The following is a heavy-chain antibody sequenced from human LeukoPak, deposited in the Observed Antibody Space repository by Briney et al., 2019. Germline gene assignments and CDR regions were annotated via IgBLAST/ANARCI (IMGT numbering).Heavy chain of an antibody. CDR2: INRDGSST. CDR3: ARGILGGTTADY. V-gene: IGHV3-74*01. CDR1: GVTFSSYW. J-gene: IGHJ4*02. Sequence: PGGSLRLSCAASGVTFSSYWMHWVRQAPGKGLVWVSRINRDGSSTTYADSVKGRFTISRDNARNTLYLQMYSLRAEDTAVYYCARGILGGTTADYWGQGTLVTVSS. D-gene: IGHD1-7*01.